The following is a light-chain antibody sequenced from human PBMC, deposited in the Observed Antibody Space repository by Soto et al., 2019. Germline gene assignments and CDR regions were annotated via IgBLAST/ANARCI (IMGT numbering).Light chain of an antibody. CDR2: EVS. CDR3: SSYTTSSTLV. J-gene: IGLJ2*01. Sequence: QSALTQPASVSGSPGQSITISCTGTSSDVGDYNSVSWYQQHPGKAPKLMIYEVSNRPSGVSNRFSGSKSGNTASLTISGLQAEDEADYYCSSYTTSSTLVFGGGTKVTVL. CDR1: SSDVGDYNS. V-gene: IGLV2-14*01.